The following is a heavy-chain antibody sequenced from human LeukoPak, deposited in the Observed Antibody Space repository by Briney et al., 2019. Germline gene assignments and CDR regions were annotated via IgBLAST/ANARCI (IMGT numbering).Heavy chain of an antibody. V-gene: IGHV3-21*04. CDR3: ARDLRGIAVADY. D-gene: IGHD6-19*01. CDR2: ISSSSSYI. Sequence: GGSLRLSCAASGFTFSSYAMSWVRQAPGKGLEWVSAISSSSSYIYYADSVKGRFTISRDNAKNSLYLQMNSLRAEDTAVYYCARDLRGIAVADYWGQGTLVTVSS. CDR1: GFTFSSYA. J-gene: IGHJ4*02.